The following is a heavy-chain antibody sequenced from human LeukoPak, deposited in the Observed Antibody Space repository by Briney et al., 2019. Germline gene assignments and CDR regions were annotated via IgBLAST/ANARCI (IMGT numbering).Heavy chain of an antibody. CDR1: GFTFSSYA. V-gene: IGHV3-23*01. Sequence: PTGGSLRLSCAASGFTFSSYAMSWVRQAPGKGLEWVSAISGSGGSTYYADSVKGRFTISRDNSKNTPYLQMNSLRAEDTAVYYCARNAYGAQTPSDVWGQGTTVTVSS. J-gene: IGHJ6*02. D-gene: IGHD4-17*01. CDR2: ISGSGGST. CDR3: ARNAYGAQTPSDV.